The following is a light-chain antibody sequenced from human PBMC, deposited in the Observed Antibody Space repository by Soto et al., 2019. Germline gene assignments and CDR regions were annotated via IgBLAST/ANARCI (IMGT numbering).Light chain of an antibody. V-gene: IGKV3-15*01. CDR2: GAS. J-gene: IGKJ1*01. CDR1: QSLNSN. CDR3: QQYNTWPWT. Sequence: DTVMTQSPATLSVSPGERATLSCRASQSLNSNLAWYQQKPGQAPRLLIDGASDRATGIPDRFSGSGYGTEFTLSISSLQSEDFAVYYCQQYNTWPWTFGQGTKVEIK.